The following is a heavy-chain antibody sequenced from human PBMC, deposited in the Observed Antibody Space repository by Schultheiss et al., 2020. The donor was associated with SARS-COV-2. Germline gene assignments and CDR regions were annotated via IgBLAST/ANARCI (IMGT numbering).Heavy chain of an antibody. V-gene: IGHV4-39*07. Sequence: SETLSLTCTVSGGSISSSSYYWSWIRQPPGKGLEWIGEINHSGSTNYNPSLKSRVTISVDTSKNQFSLKLSSVTAADTAVYYCARGDYGGNSHPFDYWGQGTLVTVSS. CDR2: INHSGST. CDR3: ARGDYGGNSHPFDY. CDR1: GGSISSSSYY. D-gene: IGHD4-23*01. J-gene: IGHJ4*02.